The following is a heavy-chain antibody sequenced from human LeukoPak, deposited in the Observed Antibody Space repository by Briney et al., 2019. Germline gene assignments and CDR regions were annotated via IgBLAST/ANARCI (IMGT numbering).Heavy chain of an antibody. CDR2: IYYTGST. CDR3: ARDEYSSSSQWFDP. D-gene: IGHD6-6*01. J-gene: IGHJ5*02. V-gene: IGHV4-59*01. CDR1: GGSISSYY. Sequence: SETLSLTCTVSGGSISSYYWSWIRQPPGRGLEWIGYIYYTGSTNYNPSLKSRVTISVDTSKNQFSLELSSVTAADTAVYYCARDEYSSSSQWFDPWGQGTLVTVSS.